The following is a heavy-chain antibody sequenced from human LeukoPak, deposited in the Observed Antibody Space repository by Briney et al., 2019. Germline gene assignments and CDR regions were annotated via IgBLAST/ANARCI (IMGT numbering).Heavy chain of an antibody. CDR2: ISSSSSYM. J-gene: IGHJ4*02. CDR1: GFTFSSYS. V-gene: IGHV3-21*01. Sequence: PGGSLRLSCAASGFTFSSYSMNWVRQAPGKGLEWVSSISSSSSYMSYADSVKGRFTISRDNAKSSLFLQMNSLRAEDTAVYYCAREGATGFDYWGQGTLVTVSS. CDR3: AREGATGFDY. D-gene: IGHD1-26*01.